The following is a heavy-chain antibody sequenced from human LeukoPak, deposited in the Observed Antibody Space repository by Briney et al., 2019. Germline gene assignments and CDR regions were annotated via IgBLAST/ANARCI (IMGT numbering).Heavy chain of an antibody. CDR1: GFTFSSFT. Sequence: GGSLRLSCAASGFTFSSFTMTWVRQAPGKGLEWVSAIGGRGGSTYYADSLEGRFTIARDNSKDMVYLQMNSLKVEDTAVYYCAKDPEVGATIPYYFDYWGQGTLVTVSS. D-gene: IGHD1-26*01. CDR2: IGGRGGST. J-gene: IGHJ4*02. V-gene: IGHV3-23*01. CDR3: AKDPEVGATIPYYFDY.